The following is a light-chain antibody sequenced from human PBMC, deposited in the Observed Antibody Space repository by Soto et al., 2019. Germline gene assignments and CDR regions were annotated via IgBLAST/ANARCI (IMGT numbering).Light chain of an antibody. J-gene: IGLJ2*01. Sequence: QSVLTQPASVSGSPGQSITISCTGTSSDVGAYNYVSWYQHHPAKSPKLIIYDVSNRPSGVSNRFSGSKSGNTPSLTSSGLQSEYDSVYYCNTVTPRSSLVFGGGTKVTVL. CDR2: DVS. CDR1: SSDVGAYNY. V-gene: IGLV2-14*03. CDR3: NTVTPRSSLV.